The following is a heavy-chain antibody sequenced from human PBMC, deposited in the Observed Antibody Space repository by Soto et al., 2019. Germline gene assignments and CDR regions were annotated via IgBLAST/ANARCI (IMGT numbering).Heavy chain of an antibody. D-gene: IGHD3-10*01. CDR2: IIPIFGTA. CDR1: GGTFSSYA. Sequence: QVQLVQSGAEVKKPGSSVKVSCKASGGTFSSYAISWVRQAPGQGLEWMGGIIPIFGTANYAQKFQGRVTITADESTSTAYMELSRLRSEDTDVYYCATHYYGSGSYYNSDYWGQGTLVTVSS. J-gene: IGHJ4*02. V-gene: IGHV1-69*01. CDR3: ATHYYGSGSYYNSDY.